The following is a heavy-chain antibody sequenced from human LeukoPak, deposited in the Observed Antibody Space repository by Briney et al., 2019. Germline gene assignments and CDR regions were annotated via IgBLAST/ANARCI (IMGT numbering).Heavy chain of an antibody. CDR2: ISGSGGST. D-gene: IGHD3-22*01. Sequence: PGGSLRLSCAASGFTFSSYAMSWVRQAPGKGLEWVSAISGSGGSTYYADSVKGRFTISRDNSKNTLYLQMNSLRAEDTAVYYCAKDLDDYDSSGYYDYFDYWGQGTLVTVSS. CDR3: AKDLDDYDSSGYYDYFDY. CDR1: GFTFSSYA. V-gene: IGHV3-23*01. J-gene: IGHJ4*02.